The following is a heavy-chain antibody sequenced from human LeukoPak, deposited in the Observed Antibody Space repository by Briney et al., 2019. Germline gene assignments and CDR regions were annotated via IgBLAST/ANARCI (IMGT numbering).Heavy chain of an antibody. J-gene: IGHJ4*02. V-gene: IGHV4-59*01. D-gene: IGHD6-6*01. Sequence: SETLSLTCTVSGGSISSYYWSWIRQPPGKGLEWIGYIYYSGSTNYNPSLKSRVTISVDTSKNQFSLKLSSVTAADTAVYYCASFEYSSSYYFDYWGQGTLVTVSS. CDR1: GGSISSYY. CDR3: ASFEYSSSYYFDY. CDR2: IYYSGST.